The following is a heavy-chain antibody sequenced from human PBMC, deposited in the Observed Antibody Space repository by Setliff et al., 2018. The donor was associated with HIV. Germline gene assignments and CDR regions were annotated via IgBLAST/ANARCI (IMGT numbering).Heavy chain of an antibody. D-gene: IGHD6-6*01. CDR3: AREDSSYHYFDY. Sequence: SETLSLTCTVSGYSISSGFYWGWIRQPPGKGLEWIGSIHQSGSTYYNSSLKSRVTMSVDTSKNKFSLKLSSVTAADTAVYYCAREDSSYHYFDYWGQGMLVTVSS. J-gene: IGHJ4*02. CDR2: IHQSGST. CDR1: GYSISSGFY. V-gene: IGHV4-38-2*02.